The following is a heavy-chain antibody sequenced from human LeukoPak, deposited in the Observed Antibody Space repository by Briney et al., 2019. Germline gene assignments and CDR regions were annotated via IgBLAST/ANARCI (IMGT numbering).Heavy chain of an antibody. CDR2: INPSGGST. J-gene: IGHJ5*02. V-gene: IGHV1-46*01. Sequence: ASVKVSCKASGYTFTSYGISWVRQAPGQGLEWMGWINPSGGSTSYAQKFQGRVTMTRDTSTSTVYMELSSLRSEDTAVYYCARDLVVRGVITVNWFDPWGQGTLVTVSS. CDR3: ARDLVVRGVITVNWFDP. CDR1: GYTFTSYG. D-gene: IGHD3-10*01.